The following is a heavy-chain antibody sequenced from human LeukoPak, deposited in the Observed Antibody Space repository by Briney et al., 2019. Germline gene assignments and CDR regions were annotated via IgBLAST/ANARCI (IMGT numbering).Heavy chain of an antibody. CDR1: GGSFSGYY. V-gene: IGHV4-34*01. J-gene: IGHJ6*02. CDR3: ARDGSGWAYGMDV. D-gene: IGHD6-19*01. CDR2: INHSGST. Sequence: SETLSLTCAVYGGSFSGYYWSWIRQHPGKGLEWIGEINHSGSTNYNPSLRSRVAISVDTSKNQFSLKLSSVTAADTAVYYCARDGSGWAYGMDVWGQGTTVTVSS.